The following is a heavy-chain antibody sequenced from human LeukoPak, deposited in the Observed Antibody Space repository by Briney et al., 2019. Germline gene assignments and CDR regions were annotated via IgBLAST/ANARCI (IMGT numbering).Heavy chain of an antibody. CDR2: LTASADNT. CDR3: AKARGAVAPTGRIFDF. J-gene: IGHJ5*01. CDR1: GFTFSSYA. D-gene: IGHD2-15*01. Sequence: GGSLRLSCAASGFTFSSYAMSWVRQAPGKGLEWISGLTASADNTYYAESVKGRFTISRDNSKNTLYLQMSTVRAEDTAVYYCAKARGAVAPTGRIFDFWGQGTLVTVSS. V-gene: IGHV3-23*01.